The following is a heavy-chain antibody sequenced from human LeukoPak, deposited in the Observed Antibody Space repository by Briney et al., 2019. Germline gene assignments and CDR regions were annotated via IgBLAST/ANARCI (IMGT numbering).Heavy chain of an antibody. CDR1: GFTFSTYW. Sequence: GGSLRLSCAASGFTFSTYWMSWVRQAPGKGLEWVANIQQDGNEKYYVDSVKGRFTISRDNAKNSLYLQMNSLRVEDTAVYYCARDWGGGRYCSNDYWGQGTLVTVSS. V-gene: IGHV3-7*01. J-gene: IGHJ4*02. D-gene: IGHD3-16*02. CDR2: IQQDGNEK. CDR3: ARDWGGGRYCSNDY.